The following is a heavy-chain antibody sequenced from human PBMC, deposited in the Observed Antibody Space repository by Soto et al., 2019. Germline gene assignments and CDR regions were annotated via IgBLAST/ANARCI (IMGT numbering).Heavy chain of an antibody. D-gene: IGHD2-2*01. Sequence: LSLTCTVSGGSISSGGYYWNWIRQHPGKGLEWIGYIYYSGSTYYNPSLKSRVTISVDTSKNQFSLKLSSVTAADTAVYYCARENQVSWVYYYGMDVWGQGTTVTVSS. J-gene: IGHJ6*02. CDR1: GGSISSGGYY. V-gene: IGHV4-31*03. CDR3: ARENQVSWVYYYGMDV. CDR2: IYYSGST.